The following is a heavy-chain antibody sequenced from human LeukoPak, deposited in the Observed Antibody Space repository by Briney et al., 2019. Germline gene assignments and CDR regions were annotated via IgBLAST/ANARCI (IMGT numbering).Heavy chain of an antibody. V-gene: IGHV6-1*01. CDR2: TYYRSKWYN. D-gene: IGHD4-23*01. J-gene: IGHJ3*02. CDR3: ARDMTTVVTYADAFDI. CDR1: GDSVSSNSAA. Sequence: SQTLSLTCAISGDSVSSNSAAWNWIRQSPSRGLEWLGRTYYRSKWYNDYAVSVKSRITINPDSSKNQFSLQLNSVTPEDTAVYYCARDMTTVVTYADAFDIWGQGTMVTVSS.